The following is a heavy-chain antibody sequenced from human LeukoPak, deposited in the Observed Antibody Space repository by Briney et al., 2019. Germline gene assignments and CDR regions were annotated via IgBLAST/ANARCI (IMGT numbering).Heavy chain of an antibody. CDR2: MNPNSGNT. CDR1: GYTFTSYD. Sequence: GASVKVSCKASGYTFTSYDINWVRQATGQGLEWMGWMNPNSGNTGYAQKFQGRVTMTRNTSISTAYMELSSLRSEDTAVYYGARRWFGEFEFDYWGQGTLVTVSS. CDR3: ARRWFGEFEFDY. J-gene: IGHJ4*02. V-gene: IGHV1-8*01. D-gene: IGHD3-10*01.